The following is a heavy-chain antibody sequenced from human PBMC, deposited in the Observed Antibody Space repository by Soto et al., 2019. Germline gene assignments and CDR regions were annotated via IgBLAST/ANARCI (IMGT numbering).Heavy chain of an antibody. V-gene: IGHV3-66*01. CDR3: VRCELRPRFYY. CDR2: ISNGGSA. CDR1: GLTVSSNY. J-gene: IGHJ4*02. Sequence: EVQLVESGGGLVQPGGYLRLPCAASGLTVSSNYMSWVRQAPGKGLDWVSLISNGGSAYYADSVKGRFTISRNTSKNTLSRQMNSLRVEDTAGDYCVRCELRPRFYYWGQGTLVTVSS. D-gene: IGHD1-7*01.